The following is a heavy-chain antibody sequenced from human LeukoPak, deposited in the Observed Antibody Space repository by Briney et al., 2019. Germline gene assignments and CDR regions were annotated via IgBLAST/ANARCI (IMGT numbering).Heavy chain of an antibody. Sequence: GGSLRLSCAASGFTFSSYAMHWVRQAPGKGLEWVAVISYDGSNKYYADSVKGRFTISRDNSKNTLYLQMNSLRAEDTAVYYCARDVWWLSSYTEGKEDYWGQGTLVTVSS. D-gene: IGHD2-21*01. CDR1: GFTFSSYA. V-gene: IGHV3-30*04. CDR2: ISYDGSNK. J-gene: IGHJ4*02. CDR3: ARDVWWLSSYTEGKEDY.